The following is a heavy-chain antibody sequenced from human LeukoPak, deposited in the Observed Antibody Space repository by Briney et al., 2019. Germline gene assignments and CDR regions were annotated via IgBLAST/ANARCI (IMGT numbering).Heavy chain of an antibody. CDR3: ARGYSSGYYGFDY. D-gene: IGHD6-19*01. CDR1: GFTFSDYY. V-gene: IGHV3-72*01. Sequence: PGGSLRLSCAASGFTFSDYYMDWVRQAPGKGLEWVGRSRSKAHAYTTEYAASVKGRFTISRDDSKNSLYLQMNSLKTKDTAVYYCARGYSSGYYGFDYWGQGTLVTVSS. CDR2: SRSKAHAYTT. J-gene: IGHJ4*02.